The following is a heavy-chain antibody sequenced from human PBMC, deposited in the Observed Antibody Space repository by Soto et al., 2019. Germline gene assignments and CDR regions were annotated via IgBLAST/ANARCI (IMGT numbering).Heavy chain of an antibody. D-gene: IGHD6-13*01. CDR2: INHSGST. CDR3: ARGLGYSSSWYY. J-gene: IGHJ4*02. V-gene: IGHV4-34*01. CDR1: GGSFSGYY. Sequence: LSLTCAVYGGSFSGYYWSWIRQPPGKGLEWIGEINHSGSTNYNPSLKSRVTISVDTSKNQFSLKLSSVTAADTAVYYCARGLGYSSSWYYWGQGTLVTVSS.